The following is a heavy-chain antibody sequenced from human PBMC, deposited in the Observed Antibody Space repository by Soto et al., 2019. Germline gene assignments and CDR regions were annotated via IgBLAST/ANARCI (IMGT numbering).Heavy chain of an antibody. CDR2: ISADNGDT. J-gene: IGHJ5*02. Sequence: ASVKVSCKASGYTFTNYGIGWVRQAPGEGLEWMGWISADNGDTNYAQKFQGRATMTTDTSTSTAYMELRSLRSDDTAVYYCAKTPVLLLFGAWLDPWGQGTLVTVSS. CDR3: AKTPVLLLFGAWLDP. D-gene: IGHD3-16*01. V-gene: IGHV1-18*01. CDR1: GYTFTNYG.